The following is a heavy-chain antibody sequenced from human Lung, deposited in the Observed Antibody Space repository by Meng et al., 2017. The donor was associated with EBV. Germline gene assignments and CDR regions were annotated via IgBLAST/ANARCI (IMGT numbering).Heavy chain of an antibody. Sequence: QAQPVTSGGGGKNPGASVKGFFKASGYTFTNYGSTWLRQAPGQGLEWMGWINAYNGDTNYAQTLQGRVTMTTDTSTSTAYMELRSLRSDDTAVYYCARVEVGITSGDYWGQGTLVTVSS. CDR3: ARVEVGITSGDY. J-gene: IGHJ4*02. V-gene: IGHV1-18*01. CDR1: GYTFTNYG. CDR2: INAYNGDT. D-gene: IGHD1-26*01.